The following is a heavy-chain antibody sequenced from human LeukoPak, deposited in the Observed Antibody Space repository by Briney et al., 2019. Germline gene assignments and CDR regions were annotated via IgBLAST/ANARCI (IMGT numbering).Heavy chain of an antibody. J-gene: IGHJ4*02. V-gene: IGHV4-39*01. Sequence: XGCIYYSGSTSYNPSLKSRFTISVDTSKNQFSLKLSSVTAADTAMYYCARRSSGWSEPYDYWGQGTLVTVSS. CDR3: ARRSSGWSEPYDY. CDR2: IYYSGST. D-gene: IGHD6-19*01.